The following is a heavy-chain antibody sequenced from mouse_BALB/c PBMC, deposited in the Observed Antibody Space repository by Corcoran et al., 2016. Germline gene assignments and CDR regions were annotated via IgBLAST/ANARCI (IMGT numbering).Heavy chain of an antibody. CDR3: ARGDYYGSSHFDY. Sequence: LVKTGASVKISCKASGYSFTGYYMHWVKKSHGKSLEWIGYISCYNGATSYNQKFKGKATFTVDTSSSTAYMQFNSLTSEDSAVYYCARGDYYGSSHFDYWSQGTALTVSS. CDR2: ISCYNGAT. J-gene: IGHJ2*01. CDR1: GYSFTGYY. D-gene: IGHD1-1*01. V-gene: IGHV1S34*01.